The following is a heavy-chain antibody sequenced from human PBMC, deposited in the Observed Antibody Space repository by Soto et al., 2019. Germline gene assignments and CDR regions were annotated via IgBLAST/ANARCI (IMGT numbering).Heavy chain of an antibody. Sequence: PSETQCLTSAVDDGYCSGYYWSWIRQPPGKGLEWIGEINHSGSTNYNPSLKSRVTISLDTSKNQFSLKLSSVTAADTAVYYCATSPDCTNGNCYLDNWGQGTLVTVS. V-gene: IGHV4-34*01. CDR2: INHSGST. CDR3: ATSPDCTNGNCYLDN. J-gene: IGHJ4*02. D-gene: IGHD2-8*01. CDR1: DGYCSGYY.